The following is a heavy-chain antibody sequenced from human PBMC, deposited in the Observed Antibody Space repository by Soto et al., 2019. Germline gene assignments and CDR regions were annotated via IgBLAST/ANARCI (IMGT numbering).Heavy chain of an antibody. J-gene: IGHJ6*02. CDR2: MNSGGRS. CDR1: GFTFSNYS. Sequence: EVQLLESGGGLVQPGGSLRLSCAASGFTFSNYSMSWVRQAPGQGLEWVSGMNSGGRSYYADSVKGRFTISRDTSKNMLYLQMNSLRADDTAVFYCAKALQYSSSRDYFYYGMDVWGQGTTVTVSS. CDR3: AKALQYSSSRDYFYYGMDV. V-gene: IGHV3-23*01. D-gene: IGHD6-6*01.